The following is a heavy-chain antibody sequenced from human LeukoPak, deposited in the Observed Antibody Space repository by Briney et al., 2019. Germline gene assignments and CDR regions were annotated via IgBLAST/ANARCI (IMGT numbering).Heavy chain of an antibody. D-gene: IGHD5-24*01. J-gene: IGHJ4*02. CDR1: GFAINTNH. V-gene: IGHV3-53*01. Sequence: GGSLRLSCVGSGFAINTNHMKWVRQAPGKELEWVSITYYGGTTYYADSVKGRFTISRDNSRNTLYLQMNSLRADDTAVYYCARDSDGDGYNFDTWGQRTLVTVSS. CDR3: ARDSDGDGYNFDT. CDR2: TYYGGTT.